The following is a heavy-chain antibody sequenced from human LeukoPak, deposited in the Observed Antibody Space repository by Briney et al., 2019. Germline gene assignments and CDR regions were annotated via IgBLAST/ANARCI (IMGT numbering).Heavy chain of an antibody. D-gene: IGHD1-26*01. Sequence: GGSLRLSCAASGFTFSSYAMSWVRQAPGKGLEWVSAISGSGGSTYYADSVKGRFTISRDNSKNTLYLQMNSLRAEDTAVYYCAKDRVSIVGATDAFDIWGQGTMVTVSS. CDR2: ISGSGGST. CDR3: AKDRVSIVGATDAFDI. V-gene: IGHV3-23*01. CDR1: GFTFSSYA. J-gene: IGHJ3*02.